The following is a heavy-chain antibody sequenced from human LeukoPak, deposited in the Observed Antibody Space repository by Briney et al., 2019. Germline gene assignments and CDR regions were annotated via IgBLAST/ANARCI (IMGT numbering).Heavy chain of an antibody. V-gene: IGHV3-23*01. J-gene: IGHJ6*03. Sequence: AGGSLRLSCAASGFTFGSYAMNWVRQAPGRGLEWVSGFSGSGGTTYYADSVKGRFTISRDNSKNTLYLQMNSLRAEDTAVYYCANGNRCTSPNCLGYYYFYMDVWGKGTTVTVSS. CDR2: FSGSGGTT. CDR3: ANGNRCTSPNCLGYYYFYMDV. D-gene: IGHD2-8*01. CDR1: GFTFGSYA.